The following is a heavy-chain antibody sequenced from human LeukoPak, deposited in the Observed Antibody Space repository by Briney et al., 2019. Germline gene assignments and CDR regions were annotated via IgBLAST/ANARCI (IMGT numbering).Heavy chain of an antibody. D-gene: IGHD1-26*01. CDR3: VKSGTWADFDS. CDR1: GFTFSSYG. J-gene: IGHJ4*02. Sequence: QPGGSLRRSCSASGFTFSSYGMHWVRQAPGKGLEYVSGISNKGGSTYYADSVKGRFTISRDNSKNTLHLQMSSLRADDTAVYYCVKSGTWADFDSWGQGTLVTVSS. CDR2: ISNKGGST. V-gene: IGHV3-64D*09.